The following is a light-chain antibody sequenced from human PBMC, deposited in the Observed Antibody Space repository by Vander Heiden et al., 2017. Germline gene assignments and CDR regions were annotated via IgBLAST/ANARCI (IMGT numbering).Light chain of an antibody. CDR2: GKN. J-gene: IGLJ3*02. V-gene: IGLV3-19*01. Sequence: SSELTQDPAVSVALGQTVRITCQGDSLSSYYASWYQQKPGQAPILVIYGKNSRPSGIPDRFSDSSSGSTTSLTITGAQAEDEAVYYCNSRDSSGNHLVFGGGTKLTVL. CDR1: SLSSYY. CDR3: NSRDSSGNHLV.